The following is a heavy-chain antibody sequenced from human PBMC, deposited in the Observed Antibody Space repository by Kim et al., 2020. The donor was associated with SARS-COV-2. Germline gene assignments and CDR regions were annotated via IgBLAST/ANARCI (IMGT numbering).Heavy chain of an antibody. J-gene: IGHJ4*02. CDR3: ARHYYDSSHDY. V-gene: IGHV4-59*08. D-gene: IGHD3-22*01. CDR2: T. Sequence: TNDNPSLKSRVTISVDTSKNQFSLKLSSVTAADTAVYYCARHYYDSSHDYWGQGTLVTVSS.